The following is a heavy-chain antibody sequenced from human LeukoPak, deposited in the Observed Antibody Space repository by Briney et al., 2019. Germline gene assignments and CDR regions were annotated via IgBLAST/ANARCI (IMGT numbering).Heavy chain of an antibody. CDR1: GGSISGYY. CDR3: ARVLTTVTTTLNYFDY. D-gene: IGHD4-17*01. J-gene: IGHJ4*02. CDR2: IHYSGIT. Sequence: SETLSLTCTVSGGSISGYYCSWLRQPPGKGLEWIGYIHYSGITDYNPSLKSRVTISVDTSKNQFSLKLSSVTAADTAVYYCARVLTTVTTTLNYFDYWGQGTLVTVSS. V-gene: IGHV4-59*12.